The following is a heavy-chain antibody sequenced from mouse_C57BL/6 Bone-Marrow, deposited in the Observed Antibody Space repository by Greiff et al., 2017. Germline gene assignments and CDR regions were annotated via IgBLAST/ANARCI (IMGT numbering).Heavy chain of an antibody. CDR3: ARSIYYYGSRNWYFDV. CDR1: GYTFTSYT. D-gene: IGHD1-1*01. V-gene: IGHV1-4*01. Sequence: VQLVESGAELARPGASVKMSCKASGYTFTSYTLHWVKQRPGQGLEWIGYINPSSGYTKYNQKFKDMATLTADKTTSTSYMQLSSLTSEDSAVYYCARSIYYYGSRNWYFDVWGTGTTVTVSS. J-gene: IGHJ1*03. CDR2: INPSSGYT.